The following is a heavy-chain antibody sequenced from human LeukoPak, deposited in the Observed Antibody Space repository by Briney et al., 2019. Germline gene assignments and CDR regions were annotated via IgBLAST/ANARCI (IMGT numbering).Heavy chain of an antibody. D-gene: IGHD3-16*01. CDR1: GFTFTNSA. J-gene: IGHJ3*02. CDR3: AARPGGYASFDI. Sequence: SVKVSCKTSGFTFTNSAVQWVRQARGQRLEWIGWIVVGSSNTDYTQKFQERVTITRDMSTGTAFLELSSLRSEDTAVYYCAARPGGYASFDIWGQGTTVTVSS. CDR2: IVVGSSNT. V-gene: IGHV1-58*01.